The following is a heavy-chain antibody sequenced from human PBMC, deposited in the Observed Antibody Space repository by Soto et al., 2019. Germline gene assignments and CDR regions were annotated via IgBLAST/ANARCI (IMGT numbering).Heavy chain of an antibody. J-gene: IGHJ4*02. CDR3: ARVVSPRSFDY. CDR1: GGSISSGGYY. V-gene: IGHV4-31*03. CDR2: IYYSGST. Sequence: SETLSLTCTVSGGSISSGGYYWSWIRQHPGKGLEWIGHIYYSGSTYYNPSLKSRVTISVDTSKNQFSLKLSSVTAADTAVYYCARVVSPRSFDYWGQGTLVTVSS. D-gene: IGHD3-10*01.